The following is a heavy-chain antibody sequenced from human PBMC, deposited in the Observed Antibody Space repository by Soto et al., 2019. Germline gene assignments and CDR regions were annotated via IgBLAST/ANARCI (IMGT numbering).Heavy chain of an antibody. V-gene: IGHV3-30*18. J-gene: IGHJ5*02. Sequence: QVQLVQSGGGVVQPGRSLRLSCAASGFDFNTYGLHWVRQAPGKGLEWVAGISFDGGNQYYADSVKGRFTISRDKSNNTLFLQMNSLGAEDTATYYCAKDSSITAAGSGGWFDPRGQGTLVIVSS. CDR3: AKDSSITAAGSGGWFDP. CDR1: GFDFNTYG. CDR2: ISFDGGNQ. D-gene: IGHD6-13*01.